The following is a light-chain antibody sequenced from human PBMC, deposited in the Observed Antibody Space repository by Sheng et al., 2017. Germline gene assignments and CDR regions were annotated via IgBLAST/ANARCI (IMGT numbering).Light chain of an antibody. CDR1: ESVSGSH. J-gene: IGKJ1*01. CDR3: QHYGGSPPVT. CDR2: GAS. Sequence: EIVLTQSPGTLSLSPGERATLSCRASESVSGSHLAWYQQKLGQAPRLLISGASRRATGIPDRFSGSGSGTDFTLTISRLEPEDFAVYYCQHYGGSPPVTFGQGTKVEI. V-gene: IGKV3-20*01.